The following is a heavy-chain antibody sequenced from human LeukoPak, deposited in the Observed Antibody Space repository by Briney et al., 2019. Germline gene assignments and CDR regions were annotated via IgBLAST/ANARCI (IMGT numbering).Heavy chain of an antibody. J-gene: IGHJ4*02. D-gene: IGHD6-13*01. CDR1: GFTVSSNY. CDR3: AKGNSHSWYTPFDY. V-gene: IGHV3-23*01. CDR2: ISGSGGST. Sequence: PGGSLRLSCAASGFTVSSNYMTWARQAPGKGLEWVSAISGSGGSTYYTDSVKGRFTISRDNSKNTLYLQMNSLRAEDTAVYYCAKGNSHSWYTPFDYWGQGTLVTVSS.